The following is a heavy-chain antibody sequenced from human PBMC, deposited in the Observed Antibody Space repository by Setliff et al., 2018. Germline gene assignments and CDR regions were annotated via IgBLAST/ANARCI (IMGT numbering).Heavy chain of an antibody. CDR1: GGSISSGGYY. D-gene: IGHD6-13*01. J-gene: IGHJ5*02. CDR2: IYYSGST. Sequence: PSETLSLTCTVSGGSISSGGYYWSWIRQHPGKGLEWIGSIYYSGSTYYNPSLKSRVTISVDTSKNQFSLKLSSVTADTAVYYCARHVLGQQLVYNWFDPWGQGTLVTVSS. CDR3: ARHVLGQQLVYNWFDP. V-gene: IGHV4-39*01.